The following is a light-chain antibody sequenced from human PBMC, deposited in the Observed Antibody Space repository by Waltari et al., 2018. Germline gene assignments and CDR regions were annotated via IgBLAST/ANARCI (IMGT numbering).Light chain of an antibody. CDR2: VNSDGSH. V-gene: IGLV4-69*01. CDR1: SGHSTNI. J-gene: IGLJ3*02. CDR3: QTGGHGTWV. Sequence: QLVLTQSPSASASLGAPVKITCTLSSGHSTNIIAWLQQQPEKGPRYLMNVNSDGSHNKGVGIPDRFSGSSSGAERYLTISSLQSEDEADYYCQTGGHGTWVFGGGTRLTVL.